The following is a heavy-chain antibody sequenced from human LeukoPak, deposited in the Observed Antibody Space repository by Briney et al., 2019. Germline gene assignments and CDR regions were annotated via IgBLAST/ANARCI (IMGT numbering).Heavy chain of an antibody. CDR1: GFTFSTYV. V-gene: IGHV3-23*01. J-gene: IGHJ4*02. D-gene: IGHD5-12*01. CDR2: ISGPGGGT. CDR3: AKAPPGYSTYALPAD. Sequence: GGSLRLSCAATGFTFSTYVMNWVRQAPGKGLEWVSAISGPGGGTYYADSVKGRFTISRDNSKNTLYLQMNSLRVKDTAIYYCAKAPPGYSTYALPADWGQGTLVTVSS.